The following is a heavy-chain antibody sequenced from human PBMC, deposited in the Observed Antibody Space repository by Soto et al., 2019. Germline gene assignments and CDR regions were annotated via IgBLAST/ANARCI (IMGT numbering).Heavy chain of an antibody. D-gene: IGHD6-19*01. V-gene: IGHV3-9*01. CDR3: AKGSGAVAGTNDY. Sequence: GGSLRLSCAASGFTFDDYAMHWVRQAPGKGLEWVSGISWNSGSIGYADSVKGRFTISRDNAKNSLYLQMNSLRAEDTALYYCAKGSGAVAGTNDYWGQGTLVTVSS. J-gene: IGHJ4*02. CDR1: GFTFDDYA. CDR2: ISWNSGSI.